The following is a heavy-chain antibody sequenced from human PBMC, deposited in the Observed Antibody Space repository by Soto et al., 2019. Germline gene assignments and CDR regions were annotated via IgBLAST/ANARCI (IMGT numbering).Heavy chain of an antibody. CDR1: GFTFSSYS. D-gene: IGHD2-21*02. J-gene: IGHJ4*02. V-gene: IGHV3-48*02. CDR3: ARDSGYCGGDCYLDY. CDR2: ISSSSSTI. Sequence: GGSLRLSCAASGFTFSSYSMNWVRQAPGKGLEWVSYISSSSSTIYYADSVQGRFTISRDNAKNSLYLQMNSLRDEDTAVYYCARDSGYCGGDCYLDYWGQGTLVTVSS.